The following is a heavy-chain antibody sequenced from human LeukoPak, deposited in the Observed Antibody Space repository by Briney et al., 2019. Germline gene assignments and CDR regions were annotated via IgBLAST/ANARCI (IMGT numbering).Heavy chain of an antibody. V-gene: IGHV3-23*01. CDR1: GFTFSTYG. J-gene: IGHJ4*02. D-gene: IGHD3-10*01. Sequence: GGSLRLSCAASGFTFSTYGMHWVRQAPGKGLEWVSAISGSGGSTYYADSVKGRFTISRDNSKNTLYLQMNSLRAEDTAVYYCAKDHFPDLWFGEFPLDYWGQGTLVTVSS. CDR3: AKDHFPDLWFGEFPLDY. CDR2: ISGSGGST.